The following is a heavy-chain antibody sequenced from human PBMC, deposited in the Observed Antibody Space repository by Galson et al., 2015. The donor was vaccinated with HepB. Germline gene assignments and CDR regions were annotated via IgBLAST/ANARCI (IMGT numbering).Heavy chain of an antibody. V-gene: IGHV7-4-1*02. D-gene: IGHD2-21*01. J-gene: IGHJ6*03. CDR1: GYTFTSYA. Sequence: SVKVSCKASGYTFTSYAMNWVRQAPGQGLEWMGWINTNTGNPTYAQGFTGRFVFSLDTSVSTAYLQISSLKAEDTAVYYCARDESYCGGDCYPPEDYYYMDVWGKGTTVTVSS. CDR3: ARDESYCGGDCYPPEDYYYMDV. CDR2: INTNTGNP.